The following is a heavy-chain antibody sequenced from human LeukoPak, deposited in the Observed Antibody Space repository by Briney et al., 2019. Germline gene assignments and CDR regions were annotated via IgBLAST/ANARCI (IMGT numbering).Heavy chain of an antibody. D-gene: IGHD2-21*01. J-gene: IGHJ4*02. CDR2: INPNSGGT. V-gene: IGHV1-18*01. CDR3: ARALWFLWGFDY. Sequence: ASVKVSCKASGGTFSSYAISWVRQAPGQGLEWMGWINPNSGGTNYAQKLQGGVTMTTDTSTSTAYMELRSLRSDDTAVYYCARALWFLWGFDYWGQGTLVTVSS. CDR1: GGTFSSYA.